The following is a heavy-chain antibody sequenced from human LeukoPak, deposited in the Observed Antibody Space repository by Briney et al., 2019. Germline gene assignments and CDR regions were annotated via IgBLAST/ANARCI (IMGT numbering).Heavy chain of an antibody. D-gene: IGHD5-12*01. CDR1: GGTFTSFA. V-gene: IGHV1-69*13. CDR3: ARDPYSGYGGGY. Sequence: SVKVSCKASGGTFTSFAISWWGQAPGQGLGWMGGIIPIFGTANYAQKFQGRVTITADESTSTAYMELSSLRSEDTAVYYCARDPYSGYGGGYWGQGTLVTVSS. J-gene: IGHJ4*02. CDR2: IIPIFGTA.